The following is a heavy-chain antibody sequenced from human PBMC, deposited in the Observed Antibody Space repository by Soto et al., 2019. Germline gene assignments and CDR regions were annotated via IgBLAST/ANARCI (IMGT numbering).Heavy chain of an antibody. D-gene: IGHD3-9*01. Sequence: SETLSLTCAVYGGSFSGYYWSWIRQPPGKGLDWIGEINHSGSTNYNPSLKSRVTISVDTSKNQFSLKLSSVTAADTAVYYCASGGQTIIPKDWGQGXLVTV. V-gene: IGHV4-34*01. CDR1: GGSFSGYY. CDR2: INHSGST. CDR3: ASGGQTIIPKD. J-gene: IGHJ4*02.